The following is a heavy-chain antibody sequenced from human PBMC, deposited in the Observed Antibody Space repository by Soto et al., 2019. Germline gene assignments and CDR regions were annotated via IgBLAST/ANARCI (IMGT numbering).Heavy chain of an antibody. CDR2: ISGSGGST. CDR1: GFTFSSYA. D-gene: IGHD2-15*01. CDR3: AKIRSRLVVVAATGY. Sequence: PGGSLRLSYAASGFTFSSYAMSWVRQAPGKGLEWVSAISGSGGSTYYADSVKGRFTISRDNSKNTLYLQMNSLRAEDTAVYYCAKIRSRLVVVAATGYWGQGTLVTVSS. J-gene: IGHJ4*02. V-gene: IGHV3-23*01.